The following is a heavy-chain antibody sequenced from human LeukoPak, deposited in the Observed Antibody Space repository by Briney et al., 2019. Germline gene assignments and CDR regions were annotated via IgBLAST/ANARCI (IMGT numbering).Heavy chain of an antibody. Sequence: HAGGSLRLSCAVSGFTFSSYAMSWVRQAPGKGLEWVSAISGSGGSTYYADSVKGRFTISRDNSKNTLYLQMNSLRAEDTAVYYCAKGQQLVRPPFDYWGQGTLVTVSS. CDR3: AKGQQLVRPPFDY. J-gene: IGHJ4*02. CDR1: GFTFSSYA. V-gene: IGHV3-23*01. CDR2: ISGSGGST. D-gene: IGHD6-13*01.